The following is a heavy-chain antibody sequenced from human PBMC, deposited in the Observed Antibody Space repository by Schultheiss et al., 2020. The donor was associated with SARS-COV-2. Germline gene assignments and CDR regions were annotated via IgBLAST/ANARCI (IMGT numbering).Heavy chain of an antibody. J-gene: IGHJ1*01. V-gene: IGHV3-64D*06. Sequence: GESLKISCAASGFIFSSYTMHWVRQAPGTGLQYILGLTGNGGSTFYADSVKGRFTISRDNSRNTLYLQMSSLRPEDTAVYYCARDTGWYGYFHHWGQGTLVTVSS. CDR2: LTGNGGST. D-gene: IGHD6-19*01. CDR1: GFIFSSYT. CDR3: ARDTGWYGYFHH.